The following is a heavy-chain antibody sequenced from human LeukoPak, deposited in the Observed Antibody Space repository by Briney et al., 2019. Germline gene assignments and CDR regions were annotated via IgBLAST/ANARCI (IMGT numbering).Heavy chain of an antibody. CDR1: GGTFSSYA. V-gene: IGHV1-69*04. CDR2: IIPIFGIA. D-gene: IGHD2-2*01. CDR3: ARGPRYCSSTSCNSGMDV. J-gene: IGHJ6*02. Sequence: SVKVSCKASGGTFSSYAISWVRQAPGQGLEWMGRIIPIFGIANYAQKFQGRVTITADKSTSTAYMELSSLRSEDTAVYYCARGPRYCSSTSCNSGMDVWGQGTTVTVSS.